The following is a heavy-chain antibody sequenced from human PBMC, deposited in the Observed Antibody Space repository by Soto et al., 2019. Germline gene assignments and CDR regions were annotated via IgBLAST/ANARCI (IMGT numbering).Heavy chain of an antibody. V-gene: IGHV3-74*01. CDR1: GFTFSNYW. Sequence: EVQLVESGGGLIQPGGSLRLSCAASGFTFSNYWIHWVRQAPGEGLVWLSRINGDGSGTNYADSVKGRFTISRDNAKNTLYVQMNSLRAEDTAVYYCARGGLRAYWIDPWGQGTLVTVSS. CDR3: ARGGLRAYWIDP. D-gene: IGHD4-17*01. J-gene: IGHJ5*02. CDR2: INGDGSGT.